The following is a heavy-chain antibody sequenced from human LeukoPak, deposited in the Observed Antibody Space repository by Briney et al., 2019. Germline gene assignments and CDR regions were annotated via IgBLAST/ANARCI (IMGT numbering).Heavy chain of an antibody. CDR1: GFTFSSYA. D-gene: IGHD3-22*01. Sequence: PGGSLRLSCAASGFTFSSYAMGWVRQAPGKGLEWVSAISGSGGSTYYADSVKGRFTISRDNSKNTLYLQMNSLRAEDTAVYYCAKDLGYYDSSGSGPDAFDIWGQGTMVTVSS. V-gene: IGHV3-23*01. CDR2: ISGSGGST. J-gene: IGHJ3*02. CDR3: AKDLGYYDSSGSGPDAFDI.